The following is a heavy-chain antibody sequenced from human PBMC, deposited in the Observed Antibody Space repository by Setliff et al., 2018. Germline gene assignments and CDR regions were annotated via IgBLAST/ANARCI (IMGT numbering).Heavy chain of an antibody. CDR1: SGSISSDNYY. Sequence: PSETLSLTCTVSSGSISSDNYYWGWIRQPPGKGLEWIGTLSYNGNAYYTPSLKSRVTISLDTSKNQFSLKLSSVTAADTAVYYCARELVATWRGYSSSSPRYYFDNWGQGTLVTVSS. V-gene: IGHV4-39*07. D-gene: IGHD6-6*01. CDR3: ARELVATWRGYSSSSPRYYFDN. CDR2: LSYNGNA. J-gene: IGHJ4*02.